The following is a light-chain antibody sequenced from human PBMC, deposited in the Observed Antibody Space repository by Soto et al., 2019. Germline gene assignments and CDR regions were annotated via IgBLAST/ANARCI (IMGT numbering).Light chain of an antibody. V-gene: IGKV3-15*01. CDR3: QQRHMWPIT. CDR1: QSVIST. J-gene: IGKJ5*01. CDR2: DAS. Sequence: EIVMTQSPATLSVSPGERATLSCRASQSVISTLAWYQQKPGQAPRLLIYDASTRATGIPARFSGSGSGTDFTLTISSLEPEDSAVYYCQQRHMWPITFGQATRLEIK.